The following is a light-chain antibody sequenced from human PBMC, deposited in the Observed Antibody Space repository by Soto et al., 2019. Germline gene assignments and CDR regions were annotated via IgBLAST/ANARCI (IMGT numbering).Light chain of an antibody. Sequence: DIQMTQSPFTLSASVGDRVTITCRASQSINARLAWHQQKPGKVPKVLIYDASNLKGGVPSRFSGSGSGTEFTLTISSLQPDDFATYYCQQYYTYPWTFGQGTEVEI. CDR3: QQYYTYPWT. J-gene: IGKJ1*01. CDR1: QSINAR. CDR2: DAS. V-gene: IGKV1-5*01.